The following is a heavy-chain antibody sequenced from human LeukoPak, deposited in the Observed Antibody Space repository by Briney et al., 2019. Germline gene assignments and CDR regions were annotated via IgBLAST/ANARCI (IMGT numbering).Heavy chain of an antibody. CDR3: ASLYDSTGFCFDY. Sequence: PGGSLRLSCVVSGFRFSVYYMSWIRQTPGKGLEFISYISGSGDAIYYTDSVKGRFTISRDNAKNSLYLQLDSLSAEDTAVYYCASLYDSTGFCFDYWGQGALVTVSS. CDR1: GFRFSVYY. D-gene: IGHD3-22*01. V-gene: IGHV3-11*01. J-gene: IGHJ4*02. CDR2: ISGSGDAI.